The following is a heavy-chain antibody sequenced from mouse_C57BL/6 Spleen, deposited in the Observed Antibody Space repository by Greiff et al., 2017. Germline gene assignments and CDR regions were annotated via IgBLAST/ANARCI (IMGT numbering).Heavy chain of an antibody. V-gene: IGHV1-53*01. Sequence: VQLQQPGTELVKPGASVKLSCKASGYTFTSYWMHWVKQRPGQGLEWIGNINPSNGGTNYNEKFKSKATLTVDKSSSTAYMQLSSLTSEDSAVYYCARRLDYYGSSYFHWYFDVWGTGTTVTVSS. CDR2: INPSNGGT. CDR1: GYTFTSYW. CDR3: ARRLDYYGSSYFHWYFDV. J-gene: IGHJ1*03. D-gene: IGHD1-1*01.